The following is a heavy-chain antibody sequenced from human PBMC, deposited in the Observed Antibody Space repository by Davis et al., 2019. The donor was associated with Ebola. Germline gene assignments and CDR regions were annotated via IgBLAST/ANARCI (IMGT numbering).Heavy chain of an antibody. CDR1: GFTFSTYS. CDR3: ASRHDY. V-gene: IGHV3-48*02. Sequence: GESLKISCAASGFTFSTYSMNWVRQAPGEGLEWVSYISGSSSTIYYADSVKGRFTISRDNAMNSLYLQMNSLRDEDTAVYYCASRHDYWGQGTLVTVSS. CDR2: ISGSSSTI. J-gene: IGHJ4*02.